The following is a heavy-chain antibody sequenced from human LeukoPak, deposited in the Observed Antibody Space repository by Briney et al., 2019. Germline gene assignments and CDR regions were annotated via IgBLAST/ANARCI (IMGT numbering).Heavy chain of an antibody. CDR3: ATNSYYDSSGYF. D-gene: IGHD3-22*01. CDR2: FDPEDGET. CDR1: GYTLTELS. Sequence: ASVKVSCKVSGYTLTELSMHWVRQAPGKGLEWMGGFDPEDGETIYAQKFQGRVTMTEDTSTDTAYMGLSSLRSEDTAVYYCATNSYYDSSGYFWGQGTLVTVSS. V-gene: IGHV1-24*01. J-gene: IGHJ4*02.